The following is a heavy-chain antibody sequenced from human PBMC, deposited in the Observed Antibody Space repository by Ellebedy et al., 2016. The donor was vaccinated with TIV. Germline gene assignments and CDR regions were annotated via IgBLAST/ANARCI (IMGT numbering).Heavy chain of an antibody. CDR1: GFTFKSYT. CDR3: ARDASGSYYAEFVWFDP. Sequence: GGSLRLXXAASGFTFKSYTMNWARQAPGKGLEWVSSISPGSTYIYYADSVKGRFTISRDNAKNSVYLQMNSLRAEDTAVYYCARDASGSYYAEFVWFDPWGQGTLVTVSS. D-gene: IGHD3-10*01. J-gene: IGHJ5*02. CDR2: ISPGSTYI. V-gene: IGHV3-21*01.